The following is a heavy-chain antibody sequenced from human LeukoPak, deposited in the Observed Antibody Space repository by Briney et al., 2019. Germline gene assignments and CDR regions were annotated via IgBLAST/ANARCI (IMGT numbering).Heavy chain of an antibody. CDR2: IKQDGSEK. CDR1: GFTFSSYW. CDR3: AKWGDYDVFTGYYDADY. Sequence: PGGSLRLSCAASGFTFSSYWMSWVRQAPGKGLEWVANIKQDGSEKYYVDSVKGRFTISRDNAKNSLYLQMNSLRAEDTAIYSCAKWGDYDVFTGYYDADYWGQGTLVTVSS. D-gene: IGHD3-9*01. J-gene: IGHJ4*02. V-gene: IGHV3-7*03.